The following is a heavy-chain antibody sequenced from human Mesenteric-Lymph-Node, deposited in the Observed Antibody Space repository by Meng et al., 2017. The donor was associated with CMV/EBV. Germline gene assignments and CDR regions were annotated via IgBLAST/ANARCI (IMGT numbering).Heavy chain of an antibody. CDR2: IYSDTTST. J-gene: IGHJ5*02. CDR1: GFTFSNYA. V-gene: IGHV3-23*03. CDR3: AKGPPFDP. Sequence: GESLKISCAASGFTFSNYAMSWVRQAPGKGLEWVSVIYSDTTSTFYTDSVKGRFTISRDNSKKTLYLQMDGLRAEDTAVYYCAKGPPFDPWGQGTLVTVSS.